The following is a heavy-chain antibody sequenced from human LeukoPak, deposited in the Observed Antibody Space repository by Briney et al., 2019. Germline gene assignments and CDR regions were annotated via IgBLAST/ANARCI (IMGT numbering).Heavy chain of an antibody. CDR3: ARGPGYFQH. D-gene: IGHD2-8*02. CDR1: GDSVSSNSAA. CDR2: TYYRSKWYS. Sequence: PSQTLSLTCAISGDSVSSNSAAWNWVRLSPSRGLEWLGRTYYRSKWYSHYSVSVKSRININPDTSRNQFSLQLNSVTPEDTAVYYCARGPGYFQHWSQGTLVTVSS. V-gene: IGHV6-1*01. J-gene: IGHJ1*01.